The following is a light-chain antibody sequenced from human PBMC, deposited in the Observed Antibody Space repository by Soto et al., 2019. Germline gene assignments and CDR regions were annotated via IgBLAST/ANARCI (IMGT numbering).Light chain of an antibody. CDR2: GAS. CDR3: LQYGSSPAWT. J-gene: IGKJ1*01. CDR1: QSVSSSD. Sequence: EIVLTQSPGTLSLSPGERATLSCRASQSVSSSDLAWYQQKAGQTPRLLIYGASSRATGIPDRFSGSGSGTDFTLTISRLEPEDFAVYYCLQYGSSPAWTFGQGTKVEIK. V-gene: IGKV3-20*01.